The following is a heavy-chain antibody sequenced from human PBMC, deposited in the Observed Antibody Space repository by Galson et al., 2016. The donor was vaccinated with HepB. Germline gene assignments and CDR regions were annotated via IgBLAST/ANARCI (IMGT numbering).Heavy chain of an antibody. D-gene: IGHD3-9*01. CDR3: AKVSDHYDFLTGCYREVCFDY. J-gene: IGHJ4*02. CDR1: GFTFSSYA. CDR2: ISDNGDTI. Sequence: SLRLSCAASGFTFSSYALNWVRQAPGKGLEWVSSISDNGDTIYYADSVRGRFTISRDNSKNTLYLQMSSLRAEDTAVYFCAKVSDHYDFLTGCYREVCFDYWGQGTLVTVSS. V-gene: IGHV3-23*01.